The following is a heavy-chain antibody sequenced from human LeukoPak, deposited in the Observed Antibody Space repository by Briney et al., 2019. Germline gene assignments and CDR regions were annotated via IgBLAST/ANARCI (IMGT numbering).Heavy chain of an antibody. Sequence: QTLSLTCAFCLDIHFSNSAAWKWTRQSRSGGLEWLGRTYYRSKWYNDYAVSVKSRITINPDTSKNQFSLQLNSVTPEDTAVYYCARGGGYGSFDYWGQGTLVTVSS. V-gene: IGHV6-1*01. CDR3: ARGGGYGSFDY. CDR1: LDIHFSNSAA. J-gene: IGHJ4*02. CDR2: TYYRSKWYN. D-gene: IGHD5-12*01.